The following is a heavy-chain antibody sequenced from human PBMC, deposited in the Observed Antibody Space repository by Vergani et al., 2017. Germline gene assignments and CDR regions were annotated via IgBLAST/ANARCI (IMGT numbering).Heavy chain of an antibody. CDR1: GFTFSSYA. CDR3: AKSHGPILTYSGFDP. V-gene: IGHV3-23*01. J-gene: IGHJ5*02. CDR2: ISGSGGSP. D-gene: IGHD3-9*01. Sequence: EVQLLESGGGLVQPGGSLRLSCAASGFTFSSYAMSWVRQAPGKGLEWVSAISGSGGSPYYADSVKGRFTIARDNAKNTLYLQMNSLRAEDTAVYYCAKSHGPILTYSGFDPWGQGTLVTVSS.